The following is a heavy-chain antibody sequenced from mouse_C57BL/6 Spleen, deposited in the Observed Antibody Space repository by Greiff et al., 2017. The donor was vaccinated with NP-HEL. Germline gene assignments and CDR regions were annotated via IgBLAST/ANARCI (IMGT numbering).Heavy chain of an antibody. V-gene: IGHV1-64*01. Sequence: VQLQQPGAELVKPGASVKLSCKASGYTFTSYWMHWVKQRPGQGLEWIGMIHPNSGSTNYNEKFKSKATLTVDKSSSTAYMQLSSLTSEDSAVYYCARALYRSYAMDYWGQGTSVTVSS. J-gene: IGHJ4*01. CDR3: ARALYRSYAMDY. D-gene: IGHD2-1*01. CDR1: GYTFTSYW. CDR2: IHPNSGST.